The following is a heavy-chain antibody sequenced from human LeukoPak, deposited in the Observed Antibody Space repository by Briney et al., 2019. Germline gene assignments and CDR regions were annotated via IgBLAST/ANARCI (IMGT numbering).Heavy chain of an antibody. CDR2: INPNSGGT. Sequence: GASVKVSCKASGYTFTGYYMHWVRQAPGQGLEWMGWINPNSGGTNYAQKFQGRVTMTRDTSISTAYMELSRLRSDDTAVYYCAREFPGITIFGVVLNWFDPWGQGTLVTVSS. CDR1: GYTFTGYY. D-gene: IGHD3-3*01. J-gene: IGHJ5*02. V-gene: IGHV1-2*02. CDR3: AREFPGITIFGVVLNWFDP.